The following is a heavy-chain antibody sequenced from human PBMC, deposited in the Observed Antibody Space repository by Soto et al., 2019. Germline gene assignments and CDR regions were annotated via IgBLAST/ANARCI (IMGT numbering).Heavy chain of an antibody. J-gene: IGHJ4*02. CDR2: IYYSGTT. V-gene: IGHV4-61*01. Sequence: SETLSLTCAVSGDSVSNDNYYWSWIRQPPGKGLEWIGYIYYSGTTNYNSYLKSRLSLSVDTSKNQFSLKLASVTAADTAVYFCARSQRGRTYFTFDYWGQGALVTVYS. D-gene: IGHD3-16*01. CDR3: ARSQRGRTYFTFDY. CDR1: GDSVSNDNYY.